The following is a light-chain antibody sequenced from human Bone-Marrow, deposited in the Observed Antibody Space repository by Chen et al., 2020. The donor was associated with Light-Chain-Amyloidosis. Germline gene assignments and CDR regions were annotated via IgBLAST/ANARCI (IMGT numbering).Light chain of an antibody. J-gene: IGLJ2*01. CDR1: SSNIGNNY. CDR2: DNN. CDR3: GTWDSSLSAVV. Sequence: QSVLTQPPSVSAAPGQKVTISCSGSSSNIGNNYVSWYQQLPGTAPKLLIYDNNKRPSGIPDRFSGSKSGTSATLGITGRQTGDEAEYYGGTWDSSLSAVVFGGGTKLTVL. V-gene: IGLV1-51*01.